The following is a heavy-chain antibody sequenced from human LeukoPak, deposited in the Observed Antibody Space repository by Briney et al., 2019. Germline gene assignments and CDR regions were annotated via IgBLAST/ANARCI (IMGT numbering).Heavy chain of an antibody. CDR2: IYHGGST. CDR3: ASVPGGIAAADNDF. J-gene: IGHJ4*02. D-gene: IGHD6-13*01. CDR1: GGSISSGSYY. V-gene: IGHV4-39*07. Sequence: SETLSLTCTVSGGSISSGSYYWSWIRQPPGKGLEWIGSIYHGGSTYYNPSLKSRVTISVDTSKNQFSLKLSSVTAADTAVYYCASVPGGIAAADNDFWGQGTLVTVSS.